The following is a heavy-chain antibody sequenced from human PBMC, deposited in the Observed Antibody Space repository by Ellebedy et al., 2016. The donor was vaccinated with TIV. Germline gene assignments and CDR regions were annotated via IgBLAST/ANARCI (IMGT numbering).Heavy chain of an antibody. CDR3: AKDIGATVTHLSRRYYYYGMDV. V-gene: IGHV3-9*01. D-gene: IGHD4-17*01. CDR2: ISWNSGSI. CDR1: GFTFDDYA. Sequence: GGSLRLXXAASGFTFDDYAMHWVRQAPGKGLEWVSGISWNSGSIGYADSVKGRFTISRDNAKNSLYLQMNGLRAEDTALYYCAKDIGATVTHLSRRYYYYGMDVWGQGTTVTVSS. J-gene: IGHJ6*02.